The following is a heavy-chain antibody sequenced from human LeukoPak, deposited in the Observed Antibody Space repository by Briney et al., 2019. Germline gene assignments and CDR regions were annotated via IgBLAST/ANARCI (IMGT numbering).Heavy chain of an antibody. CDR2: ISGSGGST. CDR3: AKGPGYYYYYYMDV. J-gene: IGHJ6*03. V-gene: IGHV3-23*01. CDR1: GFTFSSFG. Sequence: PGGSLRLSCAASGFTFSSFGMSWVRRAPGKGLEWVSAISGSGGSTYYADSVKGRFTISRDNSKNTLYLQMNSLRAEDTAVYYCAKGPGYYYYYYMDVWGKGTTVTISS.